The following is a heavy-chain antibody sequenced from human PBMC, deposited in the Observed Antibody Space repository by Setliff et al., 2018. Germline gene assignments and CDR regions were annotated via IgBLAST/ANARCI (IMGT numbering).Heavy chain of an antibody. J-gene: IGHJ4*02. Sequence: ETLSLSCAASGFAFSKYGMSWVRQAPGKGLEWVAGISSGFETAYADSVKGRFTISKDNSKNTLYLEMTSLRADDTAIYYCAKPGGWTWPLYYFDYWGQGTLVTVSS. CDR3: AKPGGWTWPLYYFDY. CDR2: ISSGFET. D-gene: IGHD3-10*01. V-gene: IGHV3-23*01. CDR1: GFAFSKYG.